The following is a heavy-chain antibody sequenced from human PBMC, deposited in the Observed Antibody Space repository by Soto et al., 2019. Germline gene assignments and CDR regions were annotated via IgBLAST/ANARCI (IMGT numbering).Heavy chain of an antibody. CDR2: ISAFNGHT. J-gene: IGHJ3*02. V-gene: IGHV1-18*01. Sequence: QVQLVQSGGEMKKPGASVKVSCKASGYTFTEYGISWLRQAPGQGLEWMGWISAFNGHTHFAQKFQGRVILTTDASTTTAYMELRSLRSDDTAVYYCARDLSDYSISPYAFDMWGQGTMVTVSS. CDR1: GYTFTEYG. CDR3: ARDLSDYSISPYAFDM. D-gene: IGHD6-6*01.